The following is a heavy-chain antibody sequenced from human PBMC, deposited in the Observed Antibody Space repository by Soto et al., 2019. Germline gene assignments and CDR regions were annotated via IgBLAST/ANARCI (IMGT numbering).Heavy chain of an antibody. V-gene: IGHV4-38-2*01. D-gene: IGHD3-10*01. CDR3: ARGTARYYGSDTRFDY. CDR1: GYSISSGYY. Sequence: SETLSLTCAVSGYSISSGYYWGWIRQPPGKGLEWIGSIYHSGSTYYNPSLKSRVTISVDTSKNQFSLKLSSVTAADTAVYYCARGTARYYGSDTRFDYWGQGTLVTVS. CDR2: IYHSGST. J-gene: IGHJ4*02.